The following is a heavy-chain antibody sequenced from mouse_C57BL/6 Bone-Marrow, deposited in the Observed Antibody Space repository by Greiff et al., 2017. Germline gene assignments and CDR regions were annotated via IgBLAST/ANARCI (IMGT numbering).Heavy chain of an antibody. D-gene: IGHD1-1*01. Sequence: EVKLVESGEGLVKPGGSLKLSCAASGFTFSDYYMAWVRQVPEKGLEWVANINYDGSSTYYLDSLKSRFIISRDNAKNILYLQMSSLKSEDTATYYCARKHYYGSSYWYFDVWGTGTTVTVSS. CDR1: GFTFSDYY. V-gene: IGHV5-16*01. CDR3: ARKHYYGSSYWYFDV. CDR2: INYDGSST. J-gene: IGHJ1*03.